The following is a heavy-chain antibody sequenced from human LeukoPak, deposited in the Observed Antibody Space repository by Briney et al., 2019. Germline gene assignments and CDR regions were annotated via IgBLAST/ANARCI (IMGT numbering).Heavy chain of an antibody. CDR3: ARDHNGPYTFDY. Sequence: GGSLRLSCAASGFTFSSYEMNWARQAPGKGLEWVSYISSSGSTIYYADSVKGRFTISRDNAKNSLSLQMNSLKVEDTAVYYCARDHNGPYTFDYWGQGTLVTVSS. J-gene: IGHJ4*02. D-gene: IGHD2-2*02. CDR2: ISSSGSTI. CDR1: GFTFSSYE. V-gene: IGHV3-48*03.